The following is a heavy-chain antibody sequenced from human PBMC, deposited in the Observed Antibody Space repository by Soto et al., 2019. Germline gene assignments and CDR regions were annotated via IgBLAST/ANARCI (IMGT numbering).Heavy chain of an antibody. D-gene: IGHD3-10*01. V-gene: IGHV1-8*01. CDR2: MNPNSGNT. Sequence: QVQLVQSGAEVKKPGASVKVSCKASGYTFTSYDINWVRQATGQGLEWMGWMNPNSGNTGYAQKFQGRVTMTRNTSISTAYMELSSLRSEDTAVYYCARGLDHCFYGSGSFGWFDPWGQGTLVTVSS. CDR3: ARGLDHCFYGSGSFGWFDP. J-gene: IGHJ5*02. CDR1: GYTFTSYD.